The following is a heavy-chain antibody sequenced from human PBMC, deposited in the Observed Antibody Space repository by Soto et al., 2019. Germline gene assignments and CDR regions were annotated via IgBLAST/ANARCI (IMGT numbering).Heavy chain of an antibody. D-gene: IGHD1-26*01. CDR3: AKLEGDKRRYYFDY. J-gene: IGHJ4*02. CDR1: GFTFSSYW. Sequence: HPGGSLRLSCAASGFTFSSYWMHWVRQAPGKGLVWVSRINSDGSSTSYADSVKGRFTISRDNAKNTLYLQMNSLRAEDTAVYYCAKLEGDKRRYYFDYWGQAPIVTVSS. CDR2: INSDGSST. V-gene: IGHV3-74*01.